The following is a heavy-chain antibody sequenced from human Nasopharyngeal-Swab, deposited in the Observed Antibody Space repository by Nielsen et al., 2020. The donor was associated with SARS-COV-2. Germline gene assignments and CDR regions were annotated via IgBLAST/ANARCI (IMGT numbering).Heavy chain of an antibody. Sequence: RQAPGKALEWLAHIFSNDEKSYSTSLKSRLTISKDTSKSQVVLTMTNMDPVDTATYYCARGAWFGEFNWFDPWGQGTLVTVSS. D-gene: IGHD3-10*01. CDR2: IFSNDEK. J-gene: IGHJ5*02. V-gene: IGHV2-26*01. CDR3: ARGAWFGEFNWFDP.